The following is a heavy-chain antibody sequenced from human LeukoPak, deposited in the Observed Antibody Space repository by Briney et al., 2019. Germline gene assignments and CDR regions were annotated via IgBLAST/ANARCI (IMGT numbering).Heavy chain of an antibody. D-gene: IGHD4-11*01. CDR3: ATSTVTKKGFYYYGMDV. J-gene: IGHJ6*02. CDR1: GGSISSGSYH. Sequence: SQTLSLTCTVSGGSISSGSYHWSWIRQPAGKGLEWIGRIYTSGSTNYNPSLKSRVTISVDTSKNQFSLKLSSVTAADTAVYYCATSTVTKKGFYYYGMDVWGQGTTVTVSS. CDR2: IYTSGST. V-gene: IGHV4-61*02.